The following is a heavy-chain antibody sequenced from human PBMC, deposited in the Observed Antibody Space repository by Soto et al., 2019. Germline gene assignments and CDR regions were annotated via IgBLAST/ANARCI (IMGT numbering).Heavy chain of an antibody. V-gene: IGHV1-3*01. Sequence: ASVKVSCKASGYSFTSYVIYWVRQAXGQRLEWMGWINAGNGNTKSSQKFQARVTITSDTSASTAYMELGSLRSEDTAVYFCARGVENIVVVLDVFGYYGMDVWGQGTTVTVSS. J-gene: IGHJ6*02. CDR3: ARGVENIVVVLDVFGYYGMDV. CDR2: INAGNGNT. CDR1: GYSFTSYV. D-gene: IGHD2-2*01.